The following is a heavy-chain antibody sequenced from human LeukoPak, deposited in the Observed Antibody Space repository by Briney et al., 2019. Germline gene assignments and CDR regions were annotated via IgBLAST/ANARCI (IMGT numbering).Heavy chain of an antibody. CDR2: IYYSGST. CDR3: ARLGRRYSNDWYFDL. Sequence: PAETLSLTCIVSGGSISSNYWSWIRQPPGKRLEWIGDIYYSGSTNHNPSLKSRATISLDTSKNQFSLKLSSVTDADTAVYYCARLGRRYSNDWYFDLWGRGTLVTVSS. V-gene: IGHV4-59*08. CDR1: GGSISSNY. J-gene: IGHJ2*01. D-gene: IGHD5-18*01.